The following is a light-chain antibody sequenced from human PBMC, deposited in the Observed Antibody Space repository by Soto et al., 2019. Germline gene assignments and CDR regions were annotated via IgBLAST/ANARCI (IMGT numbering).Light chain of an antibody. Sequence: FVLTQSPATLSLSPGERATLSCRASWNVGSSLAWHQQKPGQAPRLLMYDASKRPTGIPARFSGSGSGTDFTLTISSLEAEDFAVYYCHQYNNWPLWTFGQGTKVEIK. CDR1: WNVGSS. CDR2: DAS. V-gene: IGKV3-11*01. J-gene: IGKJ1*01. CDR3: HQYNNWPLWT.